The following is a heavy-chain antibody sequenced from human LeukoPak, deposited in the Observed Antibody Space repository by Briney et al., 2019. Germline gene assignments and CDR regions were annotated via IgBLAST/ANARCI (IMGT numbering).Heavy chain of an antibody. CDR3: ARGKVDTAMATELMYNWFDP. D-gene: IGHD5-18*01. V-gene: IGHV4-4*07. J-gene: IGHJ5*02. CDR2: IYTSGST. Sequence: PSETLSLTCTVSGGSISSYYWSWIRQPAGKGLEWIGRIYTSGSTNYNPSLKSRVTISVDTSKNQFSLKLSSVTAADTAVYYCARGKVDTAMATELMYNWFDPWGQGTLVTVSS. CDR1: GGSISSYY.